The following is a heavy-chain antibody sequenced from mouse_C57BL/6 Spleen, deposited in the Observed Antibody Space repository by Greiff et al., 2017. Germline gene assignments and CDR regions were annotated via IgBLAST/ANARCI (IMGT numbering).Heavy chain of an antibody. V-gene: IGHV1-55*01. D-gene: IGHD1-2*01. CDR1: GYTFTSYW. CDR2: IYPGSGST. CDR3: ARGSGVRQYYARDY. J-gene: IGHJ4*01. Sequence: QVQLQQPGAELVKPGASVKMSCKASGYTFTSYWITWVKQRPGQGLEWIGDIYPGSGSTNYNEKFKSKATLTVDTSSSTAYMQLSSLTSEVSAVYDSARGSGVRQYYARDYWGQGTSDTVSS.